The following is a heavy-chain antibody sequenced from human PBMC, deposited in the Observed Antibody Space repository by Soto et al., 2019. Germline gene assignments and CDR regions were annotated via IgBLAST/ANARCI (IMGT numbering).Heavy chain of an antibody. CDR3: ATGAYCSGGSCSDYYYYYYGMDL. CDR2: LVVGTGNT. J-gene: IGHJ6*02. D-gene: IGHD2-15*01. Sequence: VKVSCKTSGFTFRSSAVQWVRQARGQRLEWIGWLVVGTGNTNYAQKFQQRVTISSDRSTNTVSMELSSLTSEDTAVYYCATGAYCSGGSCSDYYYYYYGMDLWGQGNTVTSP. V-gene: IGHV1-58*01. CDR1: GFTFRSSA.